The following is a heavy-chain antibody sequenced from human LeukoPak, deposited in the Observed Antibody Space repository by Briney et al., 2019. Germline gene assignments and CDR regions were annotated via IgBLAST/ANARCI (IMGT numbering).Heavy chain of an antibody. Sequence: GGSLRLSCAASGFNFSSYWMSWVRQAPGKGLEWVANIKQDGVEKFYIDSVEGRFTISRDNAKNSLYLQMNSLRAEDTAVYYCARISQRSFDPCGQGTLVTVSS. CDR1: GFNFSSYW. CDR3: ARISQRSFDP. CDR2: IKQDGVEK. V-gene: IGHV3-7*05. J-gene: IGHJ5*02. D-gene: IGHD2-15*01.